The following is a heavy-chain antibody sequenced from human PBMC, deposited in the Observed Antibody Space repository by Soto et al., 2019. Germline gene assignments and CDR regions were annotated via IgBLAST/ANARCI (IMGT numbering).Heavy chain of an antibody. J-gene: IGHJ6*03. CDR1: GDSVSSNSAA. V-gene: IGHV6-1*01. Sequence: SQTLSLTCAISGDSVSSNSAAWNWIRQSPSRGLEWLGRTYYRSKWYNDYAVSVKSRITINPDTSKNQFSLQLNSVTPEDTAVYYCARGGRYDFWSGYSPNYYYYYYMDVWGKGTTVTVSS. CDR3: ARGGRYDFWSGYSPNYYYYYYMDV. D-gene: IGHD3-3*01. CDR2: TYYRSKWYN.